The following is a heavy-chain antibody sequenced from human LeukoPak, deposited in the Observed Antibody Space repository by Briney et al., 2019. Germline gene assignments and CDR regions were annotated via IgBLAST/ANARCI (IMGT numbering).Heavy chain of an antibody. CDR2: LIPMFGTT. J-gene: IGHJ5*02. V-gene: IGHV1-69*13. CDR1: GGAFRYYA. Sequence: SVKVSCKTSGGAFRYYAIGWVRQAPGHGLEWMGGLIPMFGTTNYAQQFQGRVTITADESTTTSYMELSRLRFEDTAVYFCARVAAGTAFMDNWFVPWGQRTLVTVSS. CDR3: ARVAAGTAFMDNWFVP. D-gene: IGHD1-7*01.